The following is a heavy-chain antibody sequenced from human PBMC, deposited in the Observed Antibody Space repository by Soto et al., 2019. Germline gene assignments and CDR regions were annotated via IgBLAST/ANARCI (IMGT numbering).Heavy chain of an antibody. V-gene: IGHV3-21*01. D-gene: IGHD3-22*01. J-gene: IGHJ6*02. CDR1: GFPFSSYS. CDR3: ARDDPGSSGCEPGMDV. CDR2: ISSSSSYI. Sequence: GGSLRLSCAASGFPFSSYSMNWVRQSPGKGLEWVSSISSSSSYIYYADSVKGRFTVSRDNAKNSLYLQMNSLRAEDTAVYYCARDDPGSSGCEPGMDVWGQGTTVTVYS.